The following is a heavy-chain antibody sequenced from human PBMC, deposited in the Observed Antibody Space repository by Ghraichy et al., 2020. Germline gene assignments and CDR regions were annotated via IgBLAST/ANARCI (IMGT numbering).Heavy chain of an antibody. CDR2: ISAYNGNT. V-gene: IGHV1-18*01. Sequence: ASVKVSCKASGYTFTSYGISWVRQAPGQGLEWMGWISAYNGNTNYAQKLQGRVTMTTDTSTSTAYMELRSLRSDDTAVYYCAVVLAARPAQDPNYYYYYGMDVWGQGTTVTVSS. CDR1: GYTFTSYG. CDR3: AVVLAARPAQDPNYYYYYGMDV. D-gene: IGHD6-6*01. J-gene: IGHJ6*02.